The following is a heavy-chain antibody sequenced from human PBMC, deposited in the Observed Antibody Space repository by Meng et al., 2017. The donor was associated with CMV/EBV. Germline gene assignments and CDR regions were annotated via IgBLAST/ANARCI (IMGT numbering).Heavy chain of an antibody. D-gene: IGHD2-21*01. V-gene: IGHV3-74*01. J-gene: IGHJ4*02. CDR2: INSDGSST. CDR3: ARDALHCGGDCYSDY. Sequence: GESLKISCAASGFTFSSYWMHWVRQAPGKGLVWVSRINSDGSSTSYADSVKGRFTISRDNAKNTLYLQMNSLRAEDTAVYYCARDALHCGGDCYSDYGGQGTLVTVSS. CDR1: GFTFSSYW.